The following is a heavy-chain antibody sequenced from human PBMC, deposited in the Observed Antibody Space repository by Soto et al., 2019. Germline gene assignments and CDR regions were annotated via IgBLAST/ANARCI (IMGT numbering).Heavy chain of an antibody. Sequence: ASVKVSCKASGYTFTSYDINWVRQATGQRFEYMGWMNPSNGNTKYAKKFQGRVTITRDTSASTAYMELSSLRSEDTAVYYCARELPGYFDYWGQGTLVTVSS. V-gene: IGHV1-3*01. CDR1: GYTFTSYD. D-gene: IGHD1-26*01. J-gene: IGHJ4*02. CDR3: ARELPGYFDY. CDR2: MNPSNGNT.